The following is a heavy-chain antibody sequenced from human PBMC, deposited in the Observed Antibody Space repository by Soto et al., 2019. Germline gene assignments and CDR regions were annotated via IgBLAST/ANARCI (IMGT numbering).Heavy chain of an antibody. V-gene: IGHV1-69*06. D-gene: IGHD6-6*01. CDR1: GGTFSSYA. J-gene: IGHJ4*02. CDR3: ARDGIIAARYDY. CDR2: IIPIFGTA. Sequence: GASVKVSCKASGGTFSSYAISWVRQAPGQGLEWMGGIIPIFGTANYAQKFQGRVTITADKSTSTAYMELSSLRSEDTAVYYCARDGIIAARYDYWGQGNLVTVSS.